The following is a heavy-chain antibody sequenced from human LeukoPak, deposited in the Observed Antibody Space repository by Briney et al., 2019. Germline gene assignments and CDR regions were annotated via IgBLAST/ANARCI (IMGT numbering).Heavy chain of an antibody. Sequence: SETLSLTCTVSGGSISSGGYYWSWIRQHPGKGLEWIGYIYYSGSTYYNPSLKSRVTIPVDASKNQFSLKLSSVTAADTAVYYCARGGTTGTTYYWGQGTLVTVSS. CDR2: IYYSGST. V-gene: IGHV4-31*03. J-gene: IGHJ4*02. CDR3: ARGGTTGTTYY. CDR1: GGSISSGGYY. D-gene: IGHD1-7*01.